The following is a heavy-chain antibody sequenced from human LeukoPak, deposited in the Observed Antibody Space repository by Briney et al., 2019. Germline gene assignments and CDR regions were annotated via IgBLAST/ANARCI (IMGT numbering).Heavy chain of an antibody. D-gene: IGHD3-22*01. CDR2: ISSSSSYI. CDR3: ASTYDRSGYWDYYYGMDV. Sequence: PGGSLRLSCAASGFTFSSYSMNWVRQAPGTGLEWVSSISSSSSYIYYADSVKGRFTISRDNAKNSLYLQMNSLRAEGTAVYYCASTYDRSGYWDYYYGMDVWGQGTTVTVSS. V-gene: IGHV3-21*01. J-gene: IGHJ6*02. CDR1: GFTFSSYS.